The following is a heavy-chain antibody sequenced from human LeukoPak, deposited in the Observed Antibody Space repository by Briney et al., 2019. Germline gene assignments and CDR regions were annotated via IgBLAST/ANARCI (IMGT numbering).Heavy chain of an antibody. Sequence: SETLSLTCTVSGGSISSYYWSWIRQPAGKGLEWIGRIYASGSTNYNPSLKSRVTMSVDTSKNQFSLKLSSVTASDTAVYYCARDLTSGDWFDPWGQGTLVTVSS. D-gene: IGHD3-9*01. J-gene: IGHJ5*02. CDR1: GGSISSYY. V-gene: IGHV4-4*07. CDR2: IYASGST. CDR3: ARDLTSGDWFDP.